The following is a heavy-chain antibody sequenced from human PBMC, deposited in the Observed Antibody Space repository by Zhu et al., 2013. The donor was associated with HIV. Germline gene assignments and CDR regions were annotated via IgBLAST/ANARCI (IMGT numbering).Heavy chain of an antibody. CDR3: ARDPAPAGAWYFDL. D-gene: IGHD2-2*01. Sequence: QVQLVQSGAEVKKPGASVKVSCKASGYAFIGYFLHWMRQAPGQGFEWLGWIDPRNGDTNYSPKFQGRVTMTRDTSISTAYIELNWLRSDDTAVYFCARDPAPAGAWYFDLWGRGTLVTVSS. CDR2: IDPRNGDT. CDR1: GYAFIGYF. J-gene: IGHJ2*01. V-gene: IGHV1-2*02.